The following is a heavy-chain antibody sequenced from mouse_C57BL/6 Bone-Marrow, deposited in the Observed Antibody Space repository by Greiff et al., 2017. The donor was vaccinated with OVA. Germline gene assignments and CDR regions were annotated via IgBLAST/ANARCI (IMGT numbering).Heavy chain of an antibody. J-gene: IGHJ2*01. D-gene: IGHD1-1*01. CDR2: ILPGSGST. Sequence: VQLQQSGAELMKPGASVKLSCKATGYTFTGYWIGWVKQRPGHGLEWIGEILPGSGSTNYNEKFKGKATFTADTSSNTAYMQLSSLTTEDSAIYVCARGELDYYGSSYVFDYWGQGTTLTVSS. CDR3: ARGELDYYGSSYVFDY. CDR1: GYTFTGYW. V-gene: IGHV1-9*01.